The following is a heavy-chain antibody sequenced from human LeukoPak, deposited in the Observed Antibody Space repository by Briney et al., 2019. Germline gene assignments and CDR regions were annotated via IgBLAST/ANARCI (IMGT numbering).Heavy chain of an antibody. J-gene: IGHJ4*02. D-gene: IGHD2-15*01. CDR3: GDRGTSLFTPY. CDR1: GFTFSSYA. V-gene: IGHV3-23*01. Sequence: GGSLRLSCAASGFTFSSYAMSWVRQAPGKGLEWVSAISGSGGSTYYADSVKGRFTISRDNSKNTLYLQMNSLQSEDTAVYYCGDRGTSLFTPYWGQGTLVTVSS. CDR2: ISGSGGST.